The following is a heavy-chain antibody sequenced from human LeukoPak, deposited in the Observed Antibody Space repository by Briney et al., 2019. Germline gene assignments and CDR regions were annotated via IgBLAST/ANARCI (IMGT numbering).Heavy chain of an antibody. CDR1: GFTFSSYW. Sequence: GGSLRLSCATSGFTFSSYWMHWVRQAPGKGLVWVSRIKSDGTYTDYMDSVKGRFTISRDNAKNTLFLQMNSLRADDTAVYYCIRDDGNYGIDYWGQGTLVTVSS. D-gene: IGHD1-7*01. J-gene: IGHJ4*02. CDR3: IRDDGNYGIDY. CDR2: IKSDGTYT. V-gene: IGHV3-74*01.